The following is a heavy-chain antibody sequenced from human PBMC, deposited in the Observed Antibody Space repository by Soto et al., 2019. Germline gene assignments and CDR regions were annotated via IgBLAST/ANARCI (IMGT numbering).Heavy chain of an antibody. J-gene: IGHJ6*03. CDR1: DGSISSYY. Sequence: LSLTCTVSDGSISSYYWSWIRQPPGKGLEWIGYIYYSGSTNYNPSLKSRVTISVDTSKNQFSLKLSSVTAADTAVYYCARAATDYGDCERFDYYYMDVWGKGTTVTVSS. D-gene: IGHD4-17*01. CDR2: IYYSGST. V-gene: IGHV4-59*01. CDR3: ARAATDYGDCERFDYYYMDV.